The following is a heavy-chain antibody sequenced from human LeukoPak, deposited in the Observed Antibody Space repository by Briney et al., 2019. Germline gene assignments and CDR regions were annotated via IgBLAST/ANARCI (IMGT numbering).Heavy chain of an antibody. CDR2: ISGSGGST. CDR3: AKSQYYYDSSGYYYYFDY. V-gene: IGHV3-23*01. CDR1: GFTFSSYA. D-gene: IGHD3-22*01. J-gene: IGHJ4*02. Sequence: GGSLRLSCAASGFTFSSYAMSWVRQAPGKGLEWVSAISGSGGSTYYADSVKGRFTISRDNSKNTLYLQMNSLRAEDTAVYYCAKSQYYYDSSGYYYYFDYWGQGTLVTVSS.